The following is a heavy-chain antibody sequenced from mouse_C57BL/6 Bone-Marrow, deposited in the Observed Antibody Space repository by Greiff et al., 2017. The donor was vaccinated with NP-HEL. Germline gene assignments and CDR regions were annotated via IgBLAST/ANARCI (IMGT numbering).Heavy chain of an antibody. CDR1: GFTFSDYG. D-gene: IGHD3-3*01. Sequence: EVKLQESGGGLVQPGGSLKLSCAASGFTFSDYGMAWVRQAPRKGPEWVAFISNLAYSIYYADTVTGRFTISRENAKNTLYLEMSSLRSEDTAMYYCARRDLVGTFAYWGQGTLVTVSA. CDR2: ISNLAYSI. CDR3: ARRDLVGTFAY. J-gene: IGHJ3*01. V-gene: IGHV5-15*01.